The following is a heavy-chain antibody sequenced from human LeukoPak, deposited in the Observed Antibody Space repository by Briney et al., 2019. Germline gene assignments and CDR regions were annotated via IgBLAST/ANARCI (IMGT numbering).Heavy chain of an antibody. CDR2: IYYSGST. V-gene: IGHV4-59*12. CDR1: GGSISSYY. J-gene: IGHJ5*02. Sequence: SETLSLTCIVSGGSISSYYWSWIRQPPGKGLEWIGYIYYSGSTNYNPSLKSRVTISVDTSKNQFSLKLSSVTAADTAVYYCARERRTYYDFWSGYYTGIGWFDPWGQGTLVTVSS. D-gene: IGHD3-3*01. CDR3: ARERRTYYDFWSGYYTGIGWFDP.